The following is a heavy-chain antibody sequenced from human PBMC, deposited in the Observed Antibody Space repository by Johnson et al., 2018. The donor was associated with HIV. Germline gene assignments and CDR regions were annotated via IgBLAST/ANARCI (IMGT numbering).Heavy chain of an antibody. J-gene: IGHJ3*02. CDR3: AKGGDYVWGSYRYPDAFDI. V-gene: IGHV3-11*04. Sequence: QVQLVESGGGLVKPGGSLRLSCAASGFTFSDYYMNWIRQAPGKGLEWVSYISSTGSSIKYVDSVKGRFTISIDNSKNTLYLQMNSLRAEDTAVYYCAKGGDYVWGSYRYPDAFDIWGQGTMVTVSS. D-gene: IGHD3-16*02. CDR2: ISSTGSSI. CDR1: GFTFSDYY.